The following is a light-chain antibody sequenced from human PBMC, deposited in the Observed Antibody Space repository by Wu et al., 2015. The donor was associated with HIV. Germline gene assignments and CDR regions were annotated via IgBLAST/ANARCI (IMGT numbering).Light chain of an antibody. Sequence: EIVLTQSPVTLSLSPGERVTLSCRASQSVSYYLAWYQQKPGQALRLLIHDVSTRAPGIPARFSGSGSGTEFTLTISSLQSEDFAVYYCQQYNSWPRTFGQGTKVE. CDR2: DVS. CDR3: QQYNSWPRT. CDR1: QSVSYY. V-gene: IGKV3D-15*01. J-gene: IGKJ1*01.